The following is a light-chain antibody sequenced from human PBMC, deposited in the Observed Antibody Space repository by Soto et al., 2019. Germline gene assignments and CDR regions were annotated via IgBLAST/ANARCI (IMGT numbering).Light chain of an antibody. V-gene: IGLV1-40*01. CDR3: QSYDSSLSEV. CDR2: GNN. CDR1: GSNIGAGYD. Sequence: QSVLTQPPSVSGAPGQRVTISCTGSGSNIGAGYDVHWYQQFPGTAPKLLIYGNNNRPSGVPDRFSGSKSGTSASLAITGLQAEYEADYYCQSYDSSLSEVFGTGTKVTVL. J-gene: IGLJ1*01.